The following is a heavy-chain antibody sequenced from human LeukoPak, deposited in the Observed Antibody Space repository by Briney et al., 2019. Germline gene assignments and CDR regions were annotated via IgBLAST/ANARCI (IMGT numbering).Heavy chain of an antibody. Sequence: PGGSLRLSCIGTGFTFSSDAMGWVRQAPGKGLEWVSFIDSSSRYIYQADSVKGRFTISRDNAKSSVFLQMNSLRAEDTAVYYCARVGGHCTSTSCPPPDYWGQGTLVTVSS. CDR1: GFTFSSDA. V-gene: IGHV3-21*01. CDR2: IDSSSRYI. J-gene: IGHJ4*02. CDR3: ARVGGHCTSTSCPPPDY. D-gene: IGHD2-2*01.